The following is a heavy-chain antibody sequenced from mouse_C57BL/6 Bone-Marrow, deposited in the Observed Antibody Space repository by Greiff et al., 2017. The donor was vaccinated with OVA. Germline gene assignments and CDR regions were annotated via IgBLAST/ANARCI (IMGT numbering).Heavy chain of an antibody. CDR2: IDPSDSYT. CDR3: ARGEPIYYYGSSYVAWVY. V-gene: IGHV1-69*01. CDR1: GYTFTSYW. Sequence: VQLQQPGAELVMPGASVKLSCKASGYTFTSYWMHWVKQRPGQGLEWIGEIDPSDSYTNYNQKFKGKSTLTVDKSSSTAYMQLSSLTSEDSAVYYGARGEPIYYYGSSYVAWVYWGQGTLVTVSA. J-gene: IGHJ3*01. D-gene: IGHD1-1*01.